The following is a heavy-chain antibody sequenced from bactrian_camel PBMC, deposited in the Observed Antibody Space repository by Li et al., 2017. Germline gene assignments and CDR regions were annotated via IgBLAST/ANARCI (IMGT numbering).Heavy chain of an antibody. CDR1: GYTYSSYS. Sequence: VQLVESGGGSVQAGESLRLSCVDSGYTYSSYSWGWFRQTSGEDREGVAAAYRPDGSPHYADSVKGRFTISLDNAKNRLYLQMNALRPEDTAMYYCASMGAEFCPTRPTEPYDYGYWGQGTQVTVS. CDR3: ASMGAEFCPTRPTEPYDYGY. D-gene: IGHD3*01. J-gene: IGHJ4*01. V-gene: IGHV3S31*01. CDR2: AYRPDGSP.